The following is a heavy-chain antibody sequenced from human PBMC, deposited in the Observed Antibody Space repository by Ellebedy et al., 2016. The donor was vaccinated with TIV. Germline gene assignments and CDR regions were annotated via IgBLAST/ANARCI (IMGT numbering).Heavy chain of an antibody. V-gene: IGHV5-10-1*01. CDR2: IDPSDSYS. D-gene: IGHD6-13*01. J-gene: IGHJ4*02. CDR3: ARHRGQLVENGFDY. Sequence: GESLKISCEGSGYTFTSNWIGWVRQMPGKGLECMGKIDPSDSYSNYHPSFEGHVTISIDKSINTAYLQWSSLKVSDTAMYYCARHRGQLVENGFDYWGQGTLVTVSS. CDR1: GYTFTSNW.